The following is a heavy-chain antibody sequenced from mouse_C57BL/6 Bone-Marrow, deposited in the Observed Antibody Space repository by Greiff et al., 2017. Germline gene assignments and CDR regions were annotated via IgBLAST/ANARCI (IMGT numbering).Heavy chain of an antibody. CDR1: GFTFSDYG. J-gene: IGHJ2*01. CDR3: ARAGGWDDYFDY. D-gene: IGHD4-1*01. CDR2: ISSGSSTI. V-gene: IGHV5-17*01. Sequence: EVKLMESGGGLVKPGGSLKLSCAASGFTFSDYGMHWVRQAPEKGLEWVAYISSGSSTIYYADTVKGRFTISRDNAKNTLFLQMTSLRSEDTAMYYCARAGGWDDYFDYWGQGTTLTVSS.